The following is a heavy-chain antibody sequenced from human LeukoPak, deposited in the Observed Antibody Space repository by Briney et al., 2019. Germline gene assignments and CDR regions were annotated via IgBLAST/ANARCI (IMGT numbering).Heavy chain of an antibody. J-gene: IGHJ6*02. Sequence: PSETLSLTCTASGGSISSYYWRWIRQPAGQGLEWIGRSYTSGSTNYNPSLKSRVTMSVDTAKYQSSLKLSSVTAADTAVYYCAADPQQLVRGYYYYGMDVWGQGTTVTVSS. V-gene: IGHV4-4*07. CDR1: GGSISSYY. CDR2: SYTSGST. CDR3: AADPQQLVRGYYYYGMDV. D-gene: IGHD6-13*01.